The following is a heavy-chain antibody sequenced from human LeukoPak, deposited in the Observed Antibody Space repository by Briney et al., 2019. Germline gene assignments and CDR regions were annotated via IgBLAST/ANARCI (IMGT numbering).Heavy chain of an antibody. CDR2: IISDASST. D-gene: IGHD5-12*01. V-gene: IGHV3-74*01. Sequence: PGGSPRLSCAASGFTFSSYWMHWVRQAPGKGLFWVSRIISDASSTLYADSVKGRFTISRDNAKNTLYLRMNSLRAEDTAIYYCARKPLSGGYGGTIDCWGQGTLVTVSS. CDR3: ARKPLSGGYGGTIDC. J-gene: IGHJ4*02. CDR1: GFTFSSYW.